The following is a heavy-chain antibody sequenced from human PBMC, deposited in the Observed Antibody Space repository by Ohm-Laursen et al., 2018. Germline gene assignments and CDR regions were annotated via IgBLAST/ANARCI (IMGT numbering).Heavy chain of an antibody. CDR2: IKQDGSEK. D-gene: IGHD3-10*01. CDR1: GFTFSAHY. Sequence: SLRLSCAASGFTFSAHYMSWVRQAPGKGLEWVANIKQDGSEKYYVDSVKGRFTISRDNAKNSLYLQMNSLRAEDTAVYYCARLGGSWLYFYYYYGMDVWGQGTTVTVSS. CDR3: ARLGGSWLYFYYYYGMDV. V-gene: IGHV3-7*01. J-gene: IGHJ6*02.